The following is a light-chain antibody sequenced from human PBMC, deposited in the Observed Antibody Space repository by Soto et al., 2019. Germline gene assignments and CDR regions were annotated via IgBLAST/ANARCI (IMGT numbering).Light chain of an antibody. CDR2: AAS. J-gene: IGKJ1*01. Sequence: DIQMTQSPSSLAASVGDRVTITCRASQGMRNDVCWHQQKPGITPKRLIYAASSLQSRVTSRFSGSGSGTEFTLTSSSVQPEDFASHDGLQHNSYPWTFGEGTKVEIK. V-gene: IGKV1-17*01. CDR3: LQHNSYPWT. CDR1: QGMRND.